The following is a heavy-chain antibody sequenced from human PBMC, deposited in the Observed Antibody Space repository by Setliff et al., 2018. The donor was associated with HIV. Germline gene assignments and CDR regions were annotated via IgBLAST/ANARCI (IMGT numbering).Heavy chain of an antibody. CDR3: ARTPEGAAVFDY. V-gene: IGHV1-8*03. CDR2: MNPNSGNT. Sequence: ASVKVSCKASGYTFTSYDINWVRQATGQGLEWMGWMNPNSGNTGYAQKFQGRVTITRDISASTAYMELSSLGSEDTAVFYCARTPEGAAVFDYWGQGTLVTVSS. CDR1: GYTFTSYD. D-gene: IGHD6-25*01. J-gene: IGHJ4*02.